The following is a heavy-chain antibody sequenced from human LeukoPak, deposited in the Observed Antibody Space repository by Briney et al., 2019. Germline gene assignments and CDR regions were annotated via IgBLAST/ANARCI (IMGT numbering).Heavy chain of an antibody. D-gene: IGHD4-17*01. V-gene: IGHV3-30*03. Sequence: GRSLRLSCAASGFTFSSYGMHWVRQAPGKGLEWVAVISYDGSNKYYADSVKGRFTISRDNSKNTLYLQMNSLRAEDTAVYYCARVEESSNTYGDYPFDYWGQGTLVTVSS. J-gene: IGHJ4*02. CDR3: ARVEESSNTYGDYPFDY. CDR2: ISYDGSNK. CDR1: GFTFSSYG.